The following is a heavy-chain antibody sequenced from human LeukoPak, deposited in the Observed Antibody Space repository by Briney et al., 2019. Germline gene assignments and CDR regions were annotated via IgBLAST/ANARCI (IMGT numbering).Heavy chain of an antibody. CDR2: ISGSGGST. Sequence: GGTLRLSCAASGFTFSSYGMSWVRQSPGKGLEWVSAISGSGGSTYYADSVKGRFTISRDNLKNTLYLQMNSLRAEDTAVYYCARGGSGDIFDIWGQGTMVTVSS. CDR3: ARGGSGDIFDI. V-gene: IGHV3-23*01. CDR1: GFTFSSYG. J-gene: IGHJ3*02. D-gene: IGHD2-21*01.